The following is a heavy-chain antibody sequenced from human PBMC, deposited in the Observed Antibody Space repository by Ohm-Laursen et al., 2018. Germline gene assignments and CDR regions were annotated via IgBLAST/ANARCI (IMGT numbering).Heavy chain of an antibody. V-gene: IGHV3-23*01. CDR1: GFTFSGYA. D-gene: IGHD6-13*01. J-gene: IGHJ4*02. CDR3: AKGVSVSWYTPFDF. Sequence: SLRLSCAASGFTFSGYAMSWVRQAPGEGLEWVSVISGSSRNTHYADSVKGRFIISRDNSKNTLYLQMSSLRAEDTAVYYCAKGVSVSWYTPFDFWGQGTLVTVSS. CDR2: ISGSSRNT.